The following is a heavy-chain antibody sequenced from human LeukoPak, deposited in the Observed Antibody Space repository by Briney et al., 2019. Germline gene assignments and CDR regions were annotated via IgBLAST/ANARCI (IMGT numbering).Heavy chain of an antibody. Sequence: GGSLRLSCAASGFTFSSYEMNWVRQAPGKGLEWVSYISSSGSTIYYADSVKGRFTIPRDNAKNSLYLQMNSLRAEDTAVYYCARLIVPAAMLDWFDPWGQGTLVTVSS. CDR2: ISSSGSTI. CDR3: ARLIVPAAMLDWFDP. CDR1: GFTFSSYE. J-gene: IGHJ5*02. V-gene: IGHV3-48*03. D-gene: IGHD2-2*01.